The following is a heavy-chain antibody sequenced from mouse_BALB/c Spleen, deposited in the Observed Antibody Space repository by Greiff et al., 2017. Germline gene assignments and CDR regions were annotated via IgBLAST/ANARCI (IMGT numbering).Heavy chain of an antibody. Sequence: DVQLQESGGGLVKPGGSLKLSCAASGFTFSSYAMSWVRQSPEKRLEWVAEISSGGSYTYYPDTVTGRFTISRDNAKNTLYLEMSSLRSEDTAMYYCARDSFDGYGYYFDYWGQGTTLTVSS. CDR3: ARDSFDGYGYYFDY. V-gene: IGHV5-9-4*01. D-gene: IGHD2-3*01. CDR1: GFTFSSYA. J-gene: IGHJ2*01. CDR2: ISSGGSYT.